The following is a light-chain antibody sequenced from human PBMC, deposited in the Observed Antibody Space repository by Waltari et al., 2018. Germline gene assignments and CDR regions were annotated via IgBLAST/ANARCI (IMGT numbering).Light chain of an antibody. Sequence: QSALTQPASVSGSPGQSITIPCTGGNNNFGNYYLISWYQQQPGKAPKPVIFEGSKRPSGVSDRFSGSHSDNSASLTISGLQAEDEADYYCCSYGGRTTIFGGGTRLTVL. CDR2: EGS. CDR1: NNNFGNYYL. CDR3: CSYGGRTTI. V-gene: IGLV2-23*01. J-gene: IGLJ2*01.